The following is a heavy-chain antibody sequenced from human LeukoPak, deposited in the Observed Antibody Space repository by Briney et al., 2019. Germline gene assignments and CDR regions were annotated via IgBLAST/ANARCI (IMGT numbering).Heavy chain of an antibody. J-gene: IGHJ6*02. Sequence: SETLSLTCAVYGGSFSGYYWSWIRQPPGKGLEWIGEINHSGSTNYNPSLKSRVTISVDTSKNQFSLKLSSVTAADTAVYYCARDSLEPYYYDSSGPENYPSYYYYGMDVWGQGTTVTVSS. CDR2: INHSGST. CDR3: ARDSLEPYYYDSSGPENYPSYYYYGMDV. V-gene: IGHV4-34*01. D-gene: IGHD3-22*01. CDR1: GGSFSGYY.